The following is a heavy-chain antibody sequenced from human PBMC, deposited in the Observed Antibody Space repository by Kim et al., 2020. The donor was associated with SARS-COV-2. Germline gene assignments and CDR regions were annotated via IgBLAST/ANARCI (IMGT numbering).Heavy chain of an antibody. V-gene: IGHV3-30*02. D-gene: IGHD5-12*01. CDR3: EKQGYIFELNTYYGRDL. Sequence: LKGRLTISRDYSKNTLFLQMNSLTAEDTAVYYCEKQGYIFELNTYYGRDLWGQGTTVTVSS. J-gene: IGHJ6*02.